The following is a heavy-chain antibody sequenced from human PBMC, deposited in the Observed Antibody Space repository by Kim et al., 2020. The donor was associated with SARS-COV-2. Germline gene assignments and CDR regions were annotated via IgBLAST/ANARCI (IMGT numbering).Heavy chain of an antibody. CDR1: GGTFSSYA. Sequence: SVKVSCKASGGTFSSYAISWVRQAPGQGLEWMGRIIPILGIANYAQKFQGRVTITADKSTSTAYMELSSLRSEDMAVYYCARGHVVVPAAPFDYWGQGTLVTVSS. D-gene: IGHD2-2*01. CDR2: IIPILGIA. CDR3: ARGHVVVPAAPFDY. J-gene: IGHJ4*02. V-gene: IGHV1-69*04.